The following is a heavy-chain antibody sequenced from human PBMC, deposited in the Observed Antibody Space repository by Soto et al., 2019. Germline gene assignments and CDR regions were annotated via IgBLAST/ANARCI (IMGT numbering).Heavy chain of an antibody. V-gene: IGHV4-34*01. CDR3: ARGASRTIFGVVIYYYYYGMDV. CDR1: GGSFSGYY. Sequence: PSETLSLTCAVYGGSFSGYYWSWNRQPPGKGLEWIGEINHSGSTNYNPSLKSRVTISVDTSKNQFSLKLSSVTAADTAVYYCARGASRTIFGVVIYYYYYGMDVWGQGTTVTVS. D-gene: IGHD3-3*01. J-gene: IGHJ6*02. CDR2: INHSGST.